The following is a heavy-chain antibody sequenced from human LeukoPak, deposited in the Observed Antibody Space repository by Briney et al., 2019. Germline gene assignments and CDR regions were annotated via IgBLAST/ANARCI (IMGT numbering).Heavy chain of an antibody. D-gene: IGHD5-18*01. CDR3: VRDTTTVY. Sequence: SETLSLTCAVSGYSISSGYYWGWIRQPPGKGLEWIGSIYHSGSTYYNPSLKSRVTISVDTSKNQFSLKLSSVTAADTAVYYCVRDTTTVYWGQGTLVTVSS. CDR1: GYSISSGYY. CDR2: IYHSGST. J-gene: IGHJ4*02. V-gene: IGHV4-38-2*01.